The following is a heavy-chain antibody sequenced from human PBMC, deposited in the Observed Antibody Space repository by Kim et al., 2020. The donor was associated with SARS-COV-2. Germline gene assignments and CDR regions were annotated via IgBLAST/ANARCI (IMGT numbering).Heavy chain of an antibody. D-gene: IGHD6-19*01. Sequence: SETLSLTCTVSGGSIGSSSYYWGWIRQPPGKGLEWIGSIYYSGSTYYNPSLKSRVTISVDTSKNQFPLKLSSVTAADTAVYYCARRLGGWRNYGMDVWGQGTTVTVSS. V-gene: IGHV4-39*01. J-gene: IGHJ6*02. CDR3: ARRLGGWRNYGMDV. CDR2: IYYSGST. CDR1: GGSIGSSSYY.